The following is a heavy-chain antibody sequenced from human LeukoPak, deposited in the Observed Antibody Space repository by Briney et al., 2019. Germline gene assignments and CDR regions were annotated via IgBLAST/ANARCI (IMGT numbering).Heavy chain of an antibody. CDR1: GYTFTSYA. CDR3: ARVDPDYYDSSGFDY. Sequence: GASVKVSCKASGYTFTSYAMHWVRQAPGQRLEWMGWINAGNGNTKYSQKFQGRVTITRDTSASTAYMELSSLRSEDTAVYYCARVDPDYYDSSGFDYWGQGTLVTVSS. D-gene: IGHD3-22*01. CDR2: INAGNGNT. V-gene: IGHV1-3*01. J-gene: IGHJ4*02.